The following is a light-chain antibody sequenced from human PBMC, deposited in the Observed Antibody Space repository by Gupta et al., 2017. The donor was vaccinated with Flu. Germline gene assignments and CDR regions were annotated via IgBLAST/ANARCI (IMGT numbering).Light chain of an antibody. CDR1: PSVLYSSNNKNY. V-gene: IGKV4-1*01. CDR3: QQFYTTPLA. Sequence: DIVMTQSPDSLAVSLGERATINCTSSPSVLYSSNNKNYLAWYQQKPGQPPKLLIHWASPRESGVPDRFSGSGSGTDFTLTISSLQAEDVAVYYCQQFYTTPLAFGPGTKVHIK. CDR2: WAS. J-gene: IGKJ3*01.